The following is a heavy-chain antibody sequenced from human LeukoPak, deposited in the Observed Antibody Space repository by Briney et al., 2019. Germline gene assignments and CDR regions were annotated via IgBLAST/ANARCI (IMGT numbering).Heavy chain of an antibody. CDR2: IYYSGST. CDR1: GGSIRSYY. D-gene: IGHD2-15*01. Sequence: YPSETLSLTCTVSGGSIRSYYWSWIRQPPGKGLEWIGYIYYSGSTNYNPSLKSRVTISVDTSKNQFSLKLSSVTAADTAVYYCARVSSWVAFDYWGQGTLVTVSS. CDR3: ARVSSWVAFDY. V-gene: IGHV4-59*01. J-gene: IGHJ4*02.